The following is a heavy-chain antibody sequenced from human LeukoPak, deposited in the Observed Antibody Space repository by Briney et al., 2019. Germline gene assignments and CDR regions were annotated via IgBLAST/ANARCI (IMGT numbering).Heavy chain of an antibody. CDR1: GGTFISYA. V-gene: IGHV1-69*13. J-gene: IGHJ5*02. Sequence: GASVKVSCKASGGTFISYAISWVRQAPGQGLEWMGGIIPIFGTANYAQKFQGRVTITADESTSTAYMELSSLRSEDTAVYYCARGLMTTVTANWFDPWGQGTLVTVSS. CDR3: ARGLMTTVTANWFDP. D-gene: IGHD4-17*01. CDR2: IIPIFGTA.